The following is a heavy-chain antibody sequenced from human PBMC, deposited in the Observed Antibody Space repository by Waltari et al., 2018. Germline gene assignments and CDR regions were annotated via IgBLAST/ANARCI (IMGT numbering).Heavy chain of an antibody. Sequence: QVQLQESGPGLVNPSETLSLTCTVSGGSISSYYWSWIRQPAGKGLEWIGRIYTSGSTNYNPSLKSRVTISVDKSKNQCSLKLSSVTAADTAVYYCARGGSSSWHNWFDPWGQGTLVTVSS. V-gene: IGHV4-4*07. J-gene: IGHJ5*02. D-gene: IGHD6-6*01. CDR3: ARGGSSSWHNWFDP. CDR2: IYTSGST. CDR1: GGSISSYY.